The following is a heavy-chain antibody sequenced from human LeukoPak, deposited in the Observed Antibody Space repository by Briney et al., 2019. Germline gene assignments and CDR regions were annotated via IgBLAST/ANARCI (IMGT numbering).Heavy chain of an antibody. CDR2: FDPEDVEA. Sequence: GASVKVSCKVSGYTLTQLAMHWVRQAPGKGLEWMGGFDPEDVEAIYTQKFQGRVTMTEDTSTDTVYMEMSSLRPEDTAVYYCATNSGSYFLYWGPGTLVTVSS. J-gene: IGHJ4*02. CDR1: GYTLTQLA. CDR3: ATNSGSYFLY. V-gene: IGHV1-24*01. D-gene: IGHD1-26*01.